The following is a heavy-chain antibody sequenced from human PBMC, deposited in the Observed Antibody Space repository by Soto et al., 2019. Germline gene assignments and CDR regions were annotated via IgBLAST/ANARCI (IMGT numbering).Heavy chain of an antibody. D-gene: IGHD1-26*01. CDR2: ISAYNGNT. CDR1: VYTFTSYG. J-gene: IGHJ4*02. Sequence: AASVKVSCKASVYTFTSYGISWVRQAPGQGLEWMGWISAYNGNTNYAQKLQGRVTMTTDTSTSTAYMELRSLRSDDTAVYYCAREDYRGSYKNWGQGTLVTVSS. V-gene: IGHV1-18*04. CDR3: AREDYRGSYKN.